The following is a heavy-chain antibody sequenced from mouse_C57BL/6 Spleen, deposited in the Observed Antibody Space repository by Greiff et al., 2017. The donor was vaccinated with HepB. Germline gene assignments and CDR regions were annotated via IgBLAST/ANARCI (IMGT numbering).Heavy chain of an antibody. D-gene: IGHD2-2*01. CDR3: SSTMVTTVGAWFAY. Sequence: EVQLQQSGPELVKPGASVKIPCKASGYTFTDYNMDWVKQSHGKSLEWIGDINPNNGGTIYNQKFKGKATLTVDKSSSTAYMELRSLTSEDTAVYYCSSTMVTTVGAWFAYWGQGTLVTVSA. CDR2: INPNNGGT. CDR1: GYTFTDYN. V-gene: IGHV1-18*01. J-gene: IGHJ3*01.